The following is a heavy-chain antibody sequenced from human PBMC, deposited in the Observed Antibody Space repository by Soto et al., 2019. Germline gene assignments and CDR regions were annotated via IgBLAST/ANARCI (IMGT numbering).Heavy chain of an antibody. J-gene: IGHJ4*02. CDR1: GFSLSTDGVG. V-gene: IGHV2-5*02. D-gene: IGHD1-1*01. CDR3: ALGLRTAGTTRLFDY. CDR2: VYWDDDN. Sequence: SGPTLVNPTQTLTLTCTFSGFSLSTDGVGVGWIRQPPGKALEWLAFVYWDDDNRYNASLKSRLTFTKDTSKNQVVLTMTNVDPVDTGTYYCALGLRTAGTTRLFDYWGQGSLVTVSS.